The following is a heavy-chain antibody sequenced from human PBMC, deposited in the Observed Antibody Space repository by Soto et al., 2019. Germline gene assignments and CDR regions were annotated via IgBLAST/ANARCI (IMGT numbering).Heavy chain of an antibody. J-gene: IGHJ5*02. CDR2: IYTSGTT. CDR1: GGSISGYY. V-gene: IGHV4-4*07. D-gene: IGHD6-13*01. Sequence: QVQLQESGPGLVKPSETLSLTCTVSGGSISGYYWSWIRQPAGKGLEWLGRIYTSGTTNYNPSLKSRITLSVDTSKNQFSLKLGSVTVADTAVYYCARDIAAAGMEDWFDPWGQGTLVTVSS. CDR3: ARDIAAAGMEDWFDP.